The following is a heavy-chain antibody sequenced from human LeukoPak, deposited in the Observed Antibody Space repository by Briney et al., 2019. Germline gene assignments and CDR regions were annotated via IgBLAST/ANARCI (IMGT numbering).Heavy chain of an antibody. V-gene: IGHV4-59*01. CDR1: GASINSYY. CDR3: ARTSSSWL. CDR2: IYDSGST. D-gene: IGHD6-13*01. J-gene: IGHJ4*02. Sequence: KPWETLSLTCTVSGASINSYYWSWIRQPPGKGLEWIGCIYDSGSTDYNPSLKSRVTISVDTSKNQFSLKLTSVTAADTAMYYCARTSSSWLWGQGTLVTVSS.